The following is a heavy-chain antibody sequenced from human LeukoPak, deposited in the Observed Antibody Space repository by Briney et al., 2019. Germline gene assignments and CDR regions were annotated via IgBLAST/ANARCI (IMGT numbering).Heavy chain of an antibody. CDR3: ARKGAEASSGAY. CDR2: INPNSGGT. Sequence: ASVKVSRQASGYPFPAYFMHWVRQAPGQGLEWMGLINPNSGGTNYAQKFQGRVTMTRDTSITTAYMDPSRLTSDAPAVYYCARKGAEASSGAYWGQGTLVTVSS. J-gene: IGHJ4*02. D-gene: IGHD3-10*01. V-gene: IGHV1-2*06. CDR1: GYPFPAYF.